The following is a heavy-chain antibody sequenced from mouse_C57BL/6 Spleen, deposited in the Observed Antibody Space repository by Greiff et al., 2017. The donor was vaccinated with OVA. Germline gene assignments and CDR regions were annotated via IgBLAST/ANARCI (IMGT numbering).Heavy chain of an antibody. D-gene: IGHD2-4*01. CDR1: GFTFSSYA. V-gene: IGHV5-4*01. J-gene: IGHJ3*01. CDR3: ARDNDYGGAY. Sequence: EVQLVESGGGLVKPGGSLKLSCAASGFTFSSYAMSWVRQTPEKRLAWVATISDGGSYTYYPDNVKGRFTISRDNAKNNLYLQMSHLKSEDTAMYYCARDNDYGGAYWGQGTLVTVSA. CDR2: ISDGGSYT.